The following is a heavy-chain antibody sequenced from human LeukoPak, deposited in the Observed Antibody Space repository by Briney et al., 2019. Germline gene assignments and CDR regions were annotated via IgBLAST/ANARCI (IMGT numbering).Heavy chain of an antibody. CDR2: ISGGGGST. D-gene: IGHD1-26*01. J-gene: IGHJ4*02. CDR1: AFTFSSYA. CDR3: ARDIELSC. V-gene: IGHV3-23*01. Sequence: GGSLRLSCAASAFTFSSYAMNWVSQAPGKRLEWVSGISGGGGSTYYADSVKGRFTISRDSSKNTLHLQMNSLRAEDTAVYYCARDIELSCWGQGTLVTVSS.